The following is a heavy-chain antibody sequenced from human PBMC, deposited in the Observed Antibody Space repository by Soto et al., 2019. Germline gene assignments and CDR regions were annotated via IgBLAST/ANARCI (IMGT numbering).Heavy chain of an antibody. V-gene: IGHV4-59*01. CDR3: ARVWAYYDILTGPQYYYYMDV. CDR2: IYYSGST. J-gene: IGHJ6*03. CDR1: GGSISSYY. Sequence: SETLSLTCTVSGGSISSYYVSWIRQPPGKELEWIGYIYYSGSTNYNPSLKSRVTMSVDTTKNQFSLKLSSVTAADTAIYYCARVWAYYDILTGPQYYYYMDVWGTGTTVTVSS. D-gene: IGHD3-9*01.